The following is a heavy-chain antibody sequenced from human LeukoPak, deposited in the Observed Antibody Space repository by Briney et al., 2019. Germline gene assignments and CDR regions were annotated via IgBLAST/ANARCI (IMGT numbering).Heavy chain of an antibody. V-gene: IGHV1-24*01. CDR3: ATGLRFLEWFGDWFDP. CDR1: GYTLTELS. Sequence: ASVKVSCKVSGYTLTELSMHWVRRAPGKGLEWMGGFDPEDGETIYAQKFQGRVTMTEDTSTDTAYMELSSLRSEDTAVYYCATGLRFLEWFGDWFDPWGQGTLVTVSS. CDR2: FDPEDGET. J-gene: IGHJ5*02. D-gene: IGHD3-3*01.